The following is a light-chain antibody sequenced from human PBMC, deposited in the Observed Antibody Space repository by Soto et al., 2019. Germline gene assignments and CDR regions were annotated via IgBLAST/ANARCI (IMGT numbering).Light chain of an antibody. Sequence: DIQMTQSPSSLSASVGDRVTITCRASESIARHLNWYQQKPGKDPKLLIYAASSLQNGVPSRFRGGGPGTDFTLTISNLQPEDFANYYGQQSYSTLSNTFGQGKRLEIK. CDR3: QQSYSTLSNT. V-gene: IGKV1-39*01. CDR1: ESIARH. CDR2: AAS. J-gene: IGKJ5*01.